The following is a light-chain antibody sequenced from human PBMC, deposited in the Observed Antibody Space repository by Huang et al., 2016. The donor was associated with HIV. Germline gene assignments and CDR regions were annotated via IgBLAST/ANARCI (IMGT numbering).Light chain of an antibody. CDR1: QAISNY. J-gene: IGKJ1*01. V-gene: IGKV1-17*03. CDR2: AAY. Sequence: DIQMTQSPSAMSASVGDKVTITCRASQAISNYLVWFKQKPGRAPKRLIYAAYSLQSGVPSRFSGSGYGTKFTLTISSLQPEDFATYYCLQHHAYPRTFGPGTKVEVK. CDR3: LQHHAYPRT.